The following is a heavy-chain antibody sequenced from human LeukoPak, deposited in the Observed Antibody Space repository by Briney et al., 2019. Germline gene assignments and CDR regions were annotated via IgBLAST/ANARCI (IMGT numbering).Heavy chain of an antibody. CDR2: INSNSSTI. CDR3: AKEEYCSSTSCYGY. V-gene: IGHV3-48*01. Sequence: GGSLRLSCAASGFSFSNYNMNWVRQAPGKGLEWISYINSNSSTIYYADSVKGRFAISRDNAKNTLYLQMNSLRAEDTAVYYCAKEEYCSSTSCYGYWGQGTLVTVSS. J-gene: IGHJ4*02. D-gene: IGHD2-2*01. CDR1: GFSFSNYN.